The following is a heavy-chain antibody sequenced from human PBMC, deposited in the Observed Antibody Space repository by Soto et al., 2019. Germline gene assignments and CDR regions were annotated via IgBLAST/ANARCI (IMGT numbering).Heavy chain of an antibody. Sequence: EVQLVESGGGLVKPGGSLRLSCAASGFTFSSYSMNWVRQAPGKGLEWVSSISSSSSDIYYADSVKGRFTISRDNAKNSLYLQMNSLRAEDTAVYDCAREYHLLYRSLDYWGQGTLVTVSS. J-gene: IGHJ4*02. V-gene: IGHV3-21*01. CDR1: GFTFSSYS. CDR2: ISSSSSDI. CDR3: AREYHLLYRSLDY. D-gene: IGHD2-2*01.